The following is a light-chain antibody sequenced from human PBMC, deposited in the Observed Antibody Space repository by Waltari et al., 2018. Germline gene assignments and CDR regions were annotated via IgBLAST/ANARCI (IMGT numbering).Light chain of an antibody. CDR2: EDN. V-gene: IGLV3-10*01. CDR1: ALPTKY. Sequence: SDELTQPPSVSVSPGQTARLTCSGAALPTKYDHWYQQKSGQAPVVVIYEDNKRPSEIPERFSGSSSGTMATLTISGAQVEDEADYYCYSTDSSGLGVFGTGTKVTVL. J-gene: IGLJ1*01. CDR3: YSTDSSGLGV.